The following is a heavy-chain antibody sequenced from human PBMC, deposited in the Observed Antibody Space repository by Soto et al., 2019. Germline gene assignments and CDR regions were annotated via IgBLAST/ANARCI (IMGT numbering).Heavy chain of an antibody. V-gene: IGHV3-11*06. CDR3: ARAGSAYSHFDY. J-gene: IGHJ4*02. CDR2: ISSSSSYT. CDR1: GFTFSDYY. Sequence: GGSLRLSCAASGFTFSDYYMSWIRQAPGKWLEWVSYISSSSSYTNYADSVKGRFTISRDNAKNSLFLQMNSLRAEDTAVYYCARAGSAYSHFDYCGQGPLVTVS. D-gene: IGHD3-22*01.